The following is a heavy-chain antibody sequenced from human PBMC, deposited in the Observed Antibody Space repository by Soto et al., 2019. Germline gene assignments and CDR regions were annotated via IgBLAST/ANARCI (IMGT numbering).Heavy chain of an antibody. CDR1: GFTFSSYA. Sequence: GSLRLSCAASGFTFSSYAMSWVRQAPGKGLEWVSAIGGSGGSTYYADFVKGRFTISRDNSKNTLYLQMNSLRAEDTAVYYCAKDANNPYSSGWNWFDPWGQGTLVTVSS. CDR3: AKDANNPYSSGWNWFDP. V-gene: IGHV3-23*01. CDR2: IGGSGGST. J-gene: IGHJ5*02. D-gene: IGHD6-19*01.